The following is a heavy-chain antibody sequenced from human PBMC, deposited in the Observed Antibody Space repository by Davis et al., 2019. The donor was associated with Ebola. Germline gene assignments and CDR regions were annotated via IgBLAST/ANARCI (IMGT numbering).Heavy chain of an antibody. CDR2: ISYDGSNK. CDR3: ARATGGDY. J-gene: IGHJ4*02. Sequence: GESLKISCAASGFTFSSYDMHWVRQAPGKGLEWVAVISYDGSNKYYADSVKGRFTISRDNSKNTLYLQMNSLRAEDTAVYYCARATGGDYWGQGTLVTVSS. CDR1: GFTFSSYD. V-gene: IGHV3-30*03. D-gene: IGHD1-14*01.